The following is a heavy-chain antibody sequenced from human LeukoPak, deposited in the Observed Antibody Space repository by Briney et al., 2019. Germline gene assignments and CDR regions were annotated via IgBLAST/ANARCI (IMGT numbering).Heavy chain of an antibody. CDR3: AKRGSGTYFDS. CDR2: INSDGSST. V-gene: IGHV3-74*01. CDR1: GFTFSSYW. J-gene: IGHJ4*02. D-gene: IGHD1-26*01. Sequence: GSLRLSCAASGFTFSSYWMYWVRQAPGKGLVWVSRINSDGSSTSYADSVKGRFTISRDNAKNTLYLQMNSLRAEDTAAYYCAKRGSGTYFDSWGQGTLVTVSS.